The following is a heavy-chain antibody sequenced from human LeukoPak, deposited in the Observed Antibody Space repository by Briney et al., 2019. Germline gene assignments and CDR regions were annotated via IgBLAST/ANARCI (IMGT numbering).Heavy chain of an antibody. Sequence: SETLSLTCTVSGGSISSYYWSWIRQPPGKGLEWIGYIYYTGTSYNPSLKSRVTISADTSKNQFSLKLTSVTAADTAVYYCARELNWRYFDYWGQGTLVTVSS. CDR2: IYYTGT. J-gene: IGHJ4*02. CDR1: GGSISSYY. CDR3: ARELNWRYFDY. V-gene: IGHV4-59*12. D-gene: IGHD1-1*01.